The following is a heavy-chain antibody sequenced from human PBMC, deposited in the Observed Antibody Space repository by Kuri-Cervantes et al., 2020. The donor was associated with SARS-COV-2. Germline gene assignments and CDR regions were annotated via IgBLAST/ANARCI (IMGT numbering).Heavy chain of an antibody. CDR3: ARYDSSAENEGTVCY. D-gene: IGHD3-22*01. CDR2: IGPSGTTK. J-gene: IGHJ4*02. V-gene: IGHV3-11*04. Sequence: GESLKISCTASGFIFSDYYMTCIRQAPGKGLEWVSNIGPSGTTKYYADSVKGRFTISRDNAKNSLYLQMSGLRAEDTAVYYCARYDSSAENEGTVCYWGQGTLVTVSS. CDR1: GFIFSDYY.